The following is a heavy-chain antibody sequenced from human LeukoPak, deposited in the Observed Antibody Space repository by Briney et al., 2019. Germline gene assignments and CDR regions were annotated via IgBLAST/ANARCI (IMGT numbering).Heavy chain of an antibody. J-gene: IGHJ5*02. CDR1: GGSISSYY. V-gene: IGHV4-59*08. CDR2: IYYSGST. CDR3: ARQLNWIDP. Sequence: PSETLSLTCTVSGGSISSYYWSWIRQPPGKGLEWIGYIYYSGSTNYNPSLKSRVTISVDTSKNQFSLKVRSVTAADTAVYYCARQLNWIDPWGQGTLVTVSS.